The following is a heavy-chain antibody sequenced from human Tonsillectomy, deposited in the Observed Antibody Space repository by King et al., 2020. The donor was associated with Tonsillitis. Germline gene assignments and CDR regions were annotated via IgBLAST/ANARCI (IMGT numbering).Heavy chain of an antibody. CDR2: IWYDGSNK. V-gene: IGHV3-33*01. CDR3: ARGGYDFWSGYSQSFNWFDP. Sequence: HVQLVESGGGVVQPGRSLRLSCAESGFTFSSYGMHWVRQAPGKGLEWVAGIWYDGSNKYYADSVKGRFTISRDNSTNTRYLQMNSLRAEDTAGYYCARGGYDFWSGYSQSFNWFDPWGQGTLVTVSS. D-gene: IGHD3-3*01. J-gene: IGHJ5*02. CDR1: GFTFSSYG.